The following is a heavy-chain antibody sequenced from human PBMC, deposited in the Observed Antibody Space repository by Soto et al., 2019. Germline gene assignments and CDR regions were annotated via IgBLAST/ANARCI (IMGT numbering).Heavy chain of an antibody. V-gene: IGHV3-23*01. D-gene: IGHD1-26*01. CDR3: ASRGSGSYYDY. CDR1: GFTFSSYA. CDR2: ISGSGGST. Sequence: EVQLLESGGGLVQPGGSLRLSCAASGFTFSSYAMRWVRQAPGKGLEWVSAISGSGGSTYYADSVKGRFTISRDNSKNSLYRQMHGLRAEDTAVYYGASRGSGSYYDYWGQGTLVTVSS. J-gene: IGHJ4*02.